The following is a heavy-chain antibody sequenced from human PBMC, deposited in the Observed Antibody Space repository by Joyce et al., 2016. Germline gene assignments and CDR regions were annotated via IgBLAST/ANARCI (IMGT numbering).Heavy chain of an antibody. CDR2: ISNDEKTK. J-gene: IGHJ4*02. V-gene: IGHV3-30*18. D-gene: IGHD6-13*01. CDR1: GFSFNFYG. Sequence: QMQLVESGGGVVQPGRSLRLSCVASGFSFNFYGMHWVRQAPGKGLEWVAVISNDEKTKYYAASVKGRFTLSRDNSKNTLYLQMNSLRTEDTAVYFCAKDLYRRRIAAPYFDYWGRGTLVTVSS. CDR3: AKDLYRRRIAAPYFDY.